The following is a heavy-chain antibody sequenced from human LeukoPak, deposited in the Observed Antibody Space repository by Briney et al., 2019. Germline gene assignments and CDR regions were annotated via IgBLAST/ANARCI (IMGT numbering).Heavy chain of an antibody. Sequence: GGSLRLSCAASGFTFSSYDMHWVRQATGKGLEWVSAIGTAGDPYYPGSVKGRLTISRENAKNSLYLQMNSLRAGDTAVYYCARTERRINCSSTSCYYYYYGMDVWGQGTTVTVSS. J-gene: IGHJ6*02. CDR2: IGTAGDP. D-gene: IGHD2-2*01. CDR3: ARTERRINCSSTSCYYYYYGMDV. V-gene: IGHV3-13*05. CDR1: GFTFSSYD.